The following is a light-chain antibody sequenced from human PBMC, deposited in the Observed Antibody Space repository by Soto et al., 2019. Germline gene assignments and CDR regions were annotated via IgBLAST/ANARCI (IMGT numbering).Light chain of an antibody. CDR2: EVS. V-gene: IGLV2-14*01. Sequence: QSVLTQPASMSGSPGQSITISCTGTNSDVGGYNSVSLYQQHPGKAPKVMIYEVSNRPSGVSNRFSGSKSGNTASLTISGLQAEDEADYYCSSYTSSSTLVFGTGTKVTVL. J-gene: IGLJ1*01. CDR3: SSYTSSSTLV. CDR1: NSDVGGYNS.